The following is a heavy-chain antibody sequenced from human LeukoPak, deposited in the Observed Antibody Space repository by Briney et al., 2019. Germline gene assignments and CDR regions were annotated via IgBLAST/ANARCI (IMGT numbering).Heavy chain of an antibody. D-gene: IGHD3-22*01. Sequence: GGSLRLSCAASGFTFSSYGMHWVRQAPGKGLEWVAFIRYDGSNKYYADSVKGRFTISRDNSKNTLYLQMNSLRAEDTAVYYCAVGDSSGYYYGPFDYWGQGTLVTVSS. CDR2: IRYDGSNK. CDR1: GFTFSSYG. CDR3: AVGDSSGYYYGPFDY. J-gene: IGHJ4*02. V-gene: IGHV3-30*02.